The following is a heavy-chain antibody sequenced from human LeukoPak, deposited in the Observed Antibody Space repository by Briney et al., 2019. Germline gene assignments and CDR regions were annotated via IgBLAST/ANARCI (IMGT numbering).Heavy chain of an antibody. V-gene: IGHV4-59*08. CDR3: ARHPPSSAGAYDI. CDR1: GGSISGYY. CDR2: VYSSGNT. D-gene: IGHD3-10*01. Sequence: SETLSLTCTVSGGSISGYYCSWVRQPPGKEMEWIGYVYSSGNTNYNPSLKSRVTLSVDTSKNQFSLKLVSVTAADTAVYYYARHPPSSAGAYDIWGQGTMVTVSS. J-gene: IGHJ3*02.